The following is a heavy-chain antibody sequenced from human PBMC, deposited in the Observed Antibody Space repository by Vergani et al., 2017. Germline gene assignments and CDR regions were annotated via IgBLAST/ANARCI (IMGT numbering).Heavy chain of an antibody. CDR3: ATLLCFGASSSYYYSGMDV. V-gene: IGHV1-69*01. CDR1: GGTFSSYA. Sequence: QVQLVQSGAEVKKPGSSVKVSCKASGGTFSSYAISWVRQAPGQGLEWMGGIIPIFVTANYAQKFQGRVTITADEFTSTAYMVLRSLRSEDTAVYYCATLLCFGASSSYYYSGMDVWGQGTTVTVSS. CDR2: IIPIFVTA. D-gene: IGHD3-10*01. J-gene: IGHJ6*02.